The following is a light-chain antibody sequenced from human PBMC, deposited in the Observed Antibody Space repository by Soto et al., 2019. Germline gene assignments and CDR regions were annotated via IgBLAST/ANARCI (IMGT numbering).Light chain of an antibody. V-gene: IGKV3-15*01. J-gene: IGKJ2*01. CDR2: GAS. CDR3: QQYSNWPYT. Sequence: EIVMTQSPATLSVSPGERATLSCRASQSVSSNFAWYQQKPGQAPRLLIYGASTRATGIQARFSGSGSGTEFTLTISSLQSEDFAVYYCQQYSNWPYTFGQGTNLEIK. CDR1: QSVSSN.